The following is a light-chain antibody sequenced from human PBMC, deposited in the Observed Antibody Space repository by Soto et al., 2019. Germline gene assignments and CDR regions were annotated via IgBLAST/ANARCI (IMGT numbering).Light chain of an antibody. CDR1: SSDVGSYNL. CDR2: EGS. J-gene: IGLJ3*02. CDR3: CSYAGSSTSWV. Sequence: QPASVSGSPGQSITISCTGTSSDVGSYNLVSWYQQHPGKAPKLMIYEGSKRPSGVSNRFSGSKSGNTASLTISGLQAEDEADYYCCSYAGSSTSWVFGGGTQLTVL. V-gene: IGLV2-23*01.